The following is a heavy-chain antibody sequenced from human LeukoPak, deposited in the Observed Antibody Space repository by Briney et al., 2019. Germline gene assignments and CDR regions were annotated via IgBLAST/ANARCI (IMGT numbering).Heavy chain of an antibody. V-gene: IGHV4-34*01. CDR1: GGSFSGYY. CDR2: INHSGST. D-gene: IGHD3-10*01. CDR3: ARMGITMVRGVIGY. Sequence: SETLSLTCAVYGGSFSGYYWSWIRQPPGKGLEWIGEINHSGSTNYNPSLKSRVTISVDTSKYQFSLKLSSVTAADTAVYYCARMGITMVRGVIGYWGQGTLVTVSS. J-gene: IGHJ4*02.